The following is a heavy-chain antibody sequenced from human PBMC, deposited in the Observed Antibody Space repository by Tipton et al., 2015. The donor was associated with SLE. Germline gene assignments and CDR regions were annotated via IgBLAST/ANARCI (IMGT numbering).Heavy chain of an antibody. CDR3: ARHVRAAGAFDI. V-gene: IGHV4-59*08. CDR1: GGSISSYY. J-gene: IGHJ3*02. Sequence: TLSLTCTVSGGSISSYYWSWIRQPPGKGLEWIGSIYYGGSTYYNPSLKSRVTISVDTSKNQFSLKLSSVTAADTAVYYCARHVRAAGAFDIWGQGTMVTVSS. D-gene: IGHD3-10*02. CDR2: IYYGGST.